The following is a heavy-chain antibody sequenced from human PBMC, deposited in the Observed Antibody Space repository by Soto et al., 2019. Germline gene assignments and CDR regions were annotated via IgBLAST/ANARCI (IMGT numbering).Heavy chain of an antibody. CDR2: IYYSGST. J-gene: IGHJ5*02. V-gene: IGHV4-59*01. D-gene: IGHD2-2*01. Sequence: LSLTCTVSGGSISSYYWSWIRQPPGKGLEWIGYIYYSGSTNYNPSLKSRVTISVDTSKNQFSLKLSPVTAADTAVYYCARVSIVVVPAAIAWFDPWGQGTLVTVSS. CDR3: ARVSIVVVPAAIAWFDP. CDR1: GGSISSYY.